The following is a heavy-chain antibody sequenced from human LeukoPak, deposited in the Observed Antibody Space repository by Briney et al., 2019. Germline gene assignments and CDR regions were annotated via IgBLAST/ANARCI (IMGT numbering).Heavy chain of an antibody. V-gene: IGHV1-8*03. Sequence: ASAKVSCKASGYTFTRYDINWVRQATGQGLEWMGWINTKSGMTGHAQKFQGRITITKDTSISTVYMELSSLSSEDTAVYFCARVDGSVDYWDQRTPVTVSS. CDR3: ARVDGSVDY. J-gene: IGHJ4*02. CDR1: GYTFTRYD. CDR2: INTKSGMT. D-gene: IGHD3-22*01.